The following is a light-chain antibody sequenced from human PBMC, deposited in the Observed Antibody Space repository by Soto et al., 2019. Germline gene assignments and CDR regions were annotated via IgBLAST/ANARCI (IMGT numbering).Light chain of an antibody. J-gene: IGKJ3*01. V-gene: IGKV3-20*01. CDR2: GAS. Sequence: EIVLTQSPGTLSLSPGERATLSCRASQSVSSSYFAWYQQKPGQAPRLLIYGASSRATGIPDRFSGSGSGTDFTLTISRLEPEDFAVYYCQQYGRSSFTFGPGTKVDIK. CDR1: QSVSSSY. CDR3: QQYGRSSFT.